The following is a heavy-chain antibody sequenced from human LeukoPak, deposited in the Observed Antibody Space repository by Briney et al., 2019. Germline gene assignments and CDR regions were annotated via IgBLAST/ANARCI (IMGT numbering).Heavy chain of an antibody. Sequence: PGGSLRLSCAASGFTFSSYCMNWVRQAPGKGLEWVSSISSSSSEIYYADSVKGRFTISRDNAKNSLYLQMNSLRAEDTAVYYCARDGKVGATIYDYYYGMDVWGQGTTVTVSS. J-gene: IGHJ6*02. CDR2: ISSSSSEI. CDR1: GFTFSSYC. CDR3: ARDGKVGATIYDYYYGMDV. V-gene: IGHV3-21*01. D-gene: IGHD1-26*01.